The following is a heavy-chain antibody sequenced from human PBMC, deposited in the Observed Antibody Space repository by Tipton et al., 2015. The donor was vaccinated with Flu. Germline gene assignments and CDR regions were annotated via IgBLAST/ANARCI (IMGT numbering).Heavy chain of an antibody. CDR2: IYHRGNT. V-gene: IGHV4-38-2*01. Sequence: TLSLTCSLSGDSIGSDYYWAWIRQAPGKGLEWIGNIYHRGNTYHNPSLKSRVTISVDTSKNQFSLKLSSVTAADTAVYYCARRTFSNYVSEPKNWFDLWGQGTLVTVSS. J-gene: IGHJ5*02. CDR3: ARRTFSNYVSEPKNWFDL. D-gene: IGHD4-11*01. CDR1: GDSIGSDYY.